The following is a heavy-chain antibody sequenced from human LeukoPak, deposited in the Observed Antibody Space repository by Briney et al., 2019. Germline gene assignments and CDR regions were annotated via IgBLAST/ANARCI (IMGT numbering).Heavy chain of an antibody. CDR3: ASAPRTVVVPAGSHFDY. Sequence: PGGSLRLSCAASGFTFSSYEMNWVRQAPGKGLEWVSYISGSGSTIYYADSVKGRFTISRDNAKNSLYLQMNSLRAEDTAVYYCASAPRTVVVPAGSHFDYWGQGTLVTVSS. V-gene: IGHV3-48*03. CDR2: ISGSGSTI. J-gene: IGHJ4*02. D-gene: IGHD2-2*01. CDR1: GFTFSSYE.